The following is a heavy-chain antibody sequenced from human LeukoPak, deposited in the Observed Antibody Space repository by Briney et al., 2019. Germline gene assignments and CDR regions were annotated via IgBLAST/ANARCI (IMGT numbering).Heavy chain of an antibody. CDR3: ARVIIKAGWFDP. CDR2: INPNSGGT. CDR1: GYTFTGYY. J-gene: IGHJ5*02. Sequence: ASVKVSCKASGYTFTGYYMHWVRQAPGQGLELMGWINPNSGGTNYAQKFQGRVTMTGDTSISTAYMELSRLRSDDTAVYYCARVIIKAGWFDPWGQGTLVTVSS. V-gene: IGHV1-2*02. D-gene: IGHD3-10*01.